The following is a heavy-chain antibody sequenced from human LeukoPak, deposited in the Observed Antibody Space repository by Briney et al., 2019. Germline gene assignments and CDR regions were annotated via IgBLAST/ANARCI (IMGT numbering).Heavy chain of an antibody. J-gene: IGHJ6*02. D-gene: IGHD2-15*01. Sequence: PGGSLRLSCAASGFTFSSYGMHWVRQAPGKGLEWVAVISYDGSNKYCADSVKGRFTISRDNSKNTLYLQMNSLRAEDTAVYYCAKAQFDCSGGSCYYYYGMDVWGQGTTVTVSS. CDR1: GFTFSSYG. V-gene: IGHV3-30*18. CDR2: ISYDGSNK. CDR3: AKAQFDCSGGSCYYYYGMDV.